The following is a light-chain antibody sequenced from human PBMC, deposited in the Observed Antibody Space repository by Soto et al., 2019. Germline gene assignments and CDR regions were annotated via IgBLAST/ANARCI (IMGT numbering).Light chain of an antibody. CDR3: QQYNSYGT. CDR2: KVS. CDR1: QSINTW. J-gene: IGKJ1*01. Sequence: DIQMTQSPSTLSAFVGDRVTNTCRASQSINTWLAWYQQKPGKVPKLLIYKVSTLGSGVPSRFTGSGSGTEFTLTISSLQPDDVATYYCQQYNSYGTFGQGTKVEIK. V-gene: IGKV1-5*03.